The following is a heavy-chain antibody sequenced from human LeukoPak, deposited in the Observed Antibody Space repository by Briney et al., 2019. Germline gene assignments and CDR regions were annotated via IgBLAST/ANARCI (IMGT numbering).Heavy chain of an antibody. D-gene: IGHD3-22*01. Sequence: GASVKVSCKASGYTFTSYGISWVRQAPGQGLEWMGWISAYNGNTNYAQKLQGRVTMTTDTSTSTAYMELRSLRSDDTAVYYCARVSSENYYDSSGYYQSWGQGTMVTVSS. CDR3: ARVSSENYYDSSGYYQS. V-gene: IGHV1-18*01. CDR2: ISAYNGNT. CDR1: GYTFTSYG. J-gene: IGHJ3*01.